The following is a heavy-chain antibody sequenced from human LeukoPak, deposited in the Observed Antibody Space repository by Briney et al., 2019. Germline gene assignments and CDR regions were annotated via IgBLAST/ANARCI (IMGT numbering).Heavy chain of an antibody. CDR3: ARRVAVADNYFDY. Sequence: PGGSLRLSCTASGFIFRNYRMSWVRQAPGKGLEWVGNINQDGDEKYYVDSVKGRFTISRDNAKNSLYLQMNSLRAEDTGVYYCARRVAVADNYFDYWGQGTLVTVSS. D-gene: IGHD6-19*01. CDR2: INQDGDEK. J-gene: IGHJ4*02. CDR1: GFIFRNYR. V-gene: IGHV3-7*01.